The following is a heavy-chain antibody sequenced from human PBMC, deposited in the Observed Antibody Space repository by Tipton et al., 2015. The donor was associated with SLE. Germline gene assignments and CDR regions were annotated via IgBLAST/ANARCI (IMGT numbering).Heavy chain of an antibody. J-gene: IGHJ3*02. Sequence: TLSLTCAVSGYSCSSGYYLGWIRQPPGKGLEWVGGIYHSGSTYYNPSLKSRVTISVDKSKNQFSLKLSSVTAADTAVYYCARDPVAARDAFDIWGQGTMVTVSS. CDR3: ARDPVAARDAFDI. CDR1: GYSCSSGYY. D-gene: IGHD6-6*01. V-gene: IGHV4-38-2*02. CDR2: IYHSGST.